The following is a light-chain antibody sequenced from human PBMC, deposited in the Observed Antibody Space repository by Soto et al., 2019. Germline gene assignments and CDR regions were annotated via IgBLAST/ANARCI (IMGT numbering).Light chain of an antibody. Sequence: EVVLTQSPGTLSLSPVEIAILSFMASQSVIINYLAWYQPKRGQAPRLLIYAASARATGIPDRFSGSGSGTDFTLTISRLEPEDFAVYFCQLYGSSPPRYTFGQGTRREIK. V-gene: IGKV3-20*01. CDR1: QSVIINY. CDR2: AAS. CDR3: QLYGSSPPRYT. J-gene: IGKJ5*01.